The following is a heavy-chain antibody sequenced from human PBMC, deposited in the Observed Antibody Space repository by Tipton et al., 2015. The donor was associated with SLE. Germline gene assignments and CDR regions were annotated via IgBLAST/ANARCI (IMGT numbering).Heavy chain of an antibody. CDR3: ARGQTGPAGYFDY. J-gene: IGHJ4*02. D-gene: IGHD1-1*01. Sequence: TLSLTCTVSGGSISSHYWSWIRQPPGKGLEWIGSIYHSGSTYYNPSLKSRVTISVDTSKNQFSLKLSSVTAADTAVYYCARGQTGPAGYFDYWGQGTLVTVSS. V-gene: IGHV4-38-2*02. CDR2: IYHSGST. CDR1: GGSISSHY.